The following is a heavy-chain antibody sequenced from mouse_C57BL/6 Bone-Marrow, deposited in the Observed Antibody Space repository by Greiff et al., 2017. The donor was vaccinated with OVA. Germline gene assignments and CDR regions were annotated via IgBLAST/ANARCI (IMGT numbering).Heavy chain of an antibody. D-gene: IGHD2-2*01. CDR1: GYTFTSYG. Sequence: QVQLQQSGAELARPGASVKLSCKASGYTFTSYGISWVKQRTGQGLEWIGEIYPRSGNTYYNEKFKGKATLTADKSSSTAYMELRSLTSEDSAVYFCARSGYGYYFDYWGQGTTLTVSA. CDR3: ARSGYGYYFDY. CDR2: IYPRSGNT. J-gene: IGHJ2*01. V-gene: IGHV1-81*01.